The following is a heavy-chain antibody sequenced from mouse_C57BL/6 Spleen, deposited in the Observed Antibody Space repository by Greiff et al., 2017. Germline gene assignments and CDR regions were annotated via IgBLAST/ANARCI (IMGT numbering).Heavy chain of an antibody. D-gene: IGHD2-13*01. CDR3: ARGDPYFDV. J-gene: IGHJ1*03. CDR2: IYPGSGTT. Sequence: QVQLQQSGPELVRPGASVKLSCKASGYTFTDYYINWVKQRPGQGLEWIARIYPGSGTTYYNEKFKGKATLTAEKSSSTAYMQLSSLTSEDSAVYFCARGDPYFDVWGTGTTVTVSS. V-gene: IGHV1-76*01. CDR1: GYTFTDYY.